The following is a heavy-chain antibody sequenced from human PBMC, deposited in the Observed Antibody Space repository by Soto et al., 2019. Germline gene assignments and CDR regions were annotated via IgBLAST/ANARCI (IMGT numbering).Heavy chain of an antibody. CDR3: ARDPEVEPIWFDP. Sequence: EVQLVESGGGLVQPGGSLRLSCAASGFTFSSYWMHWVRQAPGKGLVWVSRINSDGSSTSYADSVKGRFTISRDNAKNTLYLQMNGLRAEDTAVYYCARDPEVEPIWFDPWGQGTLVTVSS. J-gene: IGHJ5*02. V-gene: IGHV3-74*01. D-gene: IGHD1-1*01. CDR1: GFTFSSYW. CDR2: INSDGSST.